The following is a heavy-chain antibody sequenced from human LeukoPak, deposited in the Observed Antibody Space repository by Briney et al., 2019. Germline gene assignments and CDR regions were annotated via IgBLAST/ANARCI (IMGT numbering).Heavy chain of an antibody. J-gene: IGHJ4*02. Sequence: GRSLRLSCSASGFTFSSYSMHWVRQAPGKGLEWVAVISFDGKNKYDADSVKGQFTISRDNSKNTLYLQMNSLRAEDTAVYYCARLPGYCSSNSCYKMTIPFDYWGQGTLVTVSS. CDR3: ARLPGYCSSNSCYKMTIPFDY. V-gene: IGHV3-30*04. CDR2: ISFDGKNK. CDR1: GFTFSSYS. D-gene: IGHD2-2*02.